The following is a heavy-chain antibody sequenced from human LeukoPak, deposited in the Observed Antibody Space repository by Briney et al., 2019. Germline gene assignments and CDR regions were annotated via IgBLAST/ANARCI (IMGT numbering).Heavy chain of an antibody. CDR2: ISAYNGNT. D-gene: IGHD3-9*01. CDR1: GYIFTTYG. J-gene: IGHJ3*02. V-gene: IGHV1-18*01. Sequence: ASVKVSCKASGYIFTTYGISWVRQAPGQGLEWMGWISAYNGNTNYAQKLQGRVTMTTDTSTSTAYMELRSLRSDDTAVYYCARDSDVTYYDILTGSPDAFDIWGQGTMVTVSS. CDR3: ARDSDVTYYDILTGSPDAFDI.